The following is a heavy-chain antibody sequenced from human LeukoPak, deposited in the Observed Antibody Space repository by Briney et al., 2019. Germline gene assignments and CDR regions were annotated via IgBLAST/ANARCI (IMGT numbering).Heavy chain of an antibody. CDR1: GFTFSSYG. J-gene: IGHJ4*02. CDR3: AKCPRWCSGWYMS. V-gene: IGHV3-30*02. D-gene: IGHD6-19*01. CDR2: IRYDGSNK. Sequence: PGGSLRLSCAASGFTFSSYGMHWVRQAPGKGLEWVAFIRYDGSNKYYADSVKGRFTISRDNSKNTLYLQMNSLRAEDTAVYYCAKCPRWCSGWYMSWGQGTLVTVSS.